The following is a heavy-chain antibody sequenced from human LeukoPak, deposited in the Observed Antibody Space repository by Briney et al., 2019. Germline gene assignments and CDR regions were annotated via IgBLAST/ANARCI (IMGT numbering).Heavy chain of an antibody. Sequence: SVKVSCKASGGTFSSYAISWVRQAPGQGLEWMGGIIPIFGTANYAQKFQGRVTITADKSTSTAYMELSSLRSEDTAVYYCARAITMVRGVIHRFDPWGQGTLVTVSS. CDR2: IIPIFGTA. CDR1: GGTFSSYA. CDR3: ARAITMVRGVIHRFDP. J-gene: IGHJ5*02. V-gene: IGHV1-69*06. D-gene: IGHD3-10*01.